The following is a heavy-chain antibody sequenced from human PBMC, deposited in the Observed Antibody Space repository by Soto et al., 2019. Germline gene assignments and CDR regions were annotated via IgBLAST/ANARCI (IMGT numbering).Heavy chain of an antibody. Sequence: EVQLVESGGGLVQPGGSLRLSCAASGFTFGSYWLSWVRQAPGKGLEWVANIKQDGSEKYYVDSVKGRFTISRDNARNSLHLRMTGLRAEDTAVYCCAGSVFSIVRGGDCMDVCGNGTTVTVSS. J-gene: IGHJ6*04. D-gene: IGHD3-10*01. CDR1: GFTFGSYW. CDR3: AGSVFSIVRGGDCMDV. CDR2: IKQDGSEK. V-gene: IGHV3-7*01.